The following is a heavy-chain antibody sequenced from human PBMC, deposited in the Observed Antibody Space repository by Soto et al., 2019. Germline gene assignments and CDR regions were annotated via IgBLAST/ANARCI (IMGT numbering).Heavy chain of an antibody. CDR2: MYHSGST. Sequence: LSLTCTVSGGSISSGGSSWTWIRQPPGKGLEWIGYMYHSGSTYYNPSLKSRVTISIDRSKNQFSLKLSSVTAADTAVYYCVRSEATALDYWGQGTLVTVSS. J-gene: IGHJ4*02. V-gene: IGHV4-30-2*01. CDR3: VRSEATALDY. CDR1: GGSISSGGSS.